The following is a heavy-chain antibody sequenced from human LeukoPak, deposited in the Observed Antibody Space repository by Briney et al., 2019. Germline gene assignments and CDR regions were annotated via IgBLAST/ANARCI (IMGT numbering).Heavy chain of an antibody. CDR1: GYSFTDYY. D-gene: IGHD3-9*01. CDR3: AREGLDILTGYYAGY. Sequence: GASVKVSCKTSGYSFTDYYMHWVRRAPGQGLEWMGWINPNSGGTSSAQKFQGRVTMTRDTSISTVYMEVSWLRSDDTAVYYCAREGLDILTGYYAGYWGQGTLVTVSS. J-gene: IGHJ4*02. CDR2: INPNSGGT. V-gene: IGHV1-2*02.